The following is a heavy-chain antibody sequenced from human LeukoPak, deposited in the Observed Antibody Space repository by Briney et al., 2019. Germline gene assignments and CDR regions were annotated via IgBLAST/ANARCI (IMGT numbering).Heavy chain of an antibody. V-gene: IGHV3-48*03. J-gene: IGHJ3*02. Sequence: GSLRLSCAASGFTFSSYEMNWVRQAPGKGLEWVSYISSSGSTIYYADSVKGRFTISRDNAKNSLYLQMNSLRAEDTAVYYCARPVVWDAFDIWGQGTMVTVSS. CDR3: ARPVVWDAFDI. CDR1: GFTFSSYE. CDR2: ISSSGSTI. D-gene: IGHD2-15*01.